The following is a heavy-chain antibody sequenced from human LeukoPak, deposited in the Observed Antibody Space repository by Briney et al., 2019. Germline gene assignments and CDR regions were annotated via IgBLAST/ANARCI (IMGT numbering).Heavy chain of an antibody. CDR1: GFTFSNYN. CDR3: ARETVGLDY. Sequence: GGSLGLSCTASGFTFSNYNLNWVRQAPGKGLEWVSYISDGSSTIYYADSVRGRFTISRDNAKNSLYLQINSLRDEDTVVYYCARETVGLDYWGQGTLVTVSS. CDR2: ISDGSSTI. V-gene: IGHV3-48*02. J-gene: IGHJ4*02. D-gene: IGHD4-23*01.